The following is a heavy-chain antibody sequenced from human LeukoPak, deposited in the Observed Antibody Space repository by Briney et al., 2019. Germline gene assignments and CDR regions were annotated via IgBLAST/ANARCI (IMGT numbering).Heavy chain of an antibody. Sequence: GGSLRLSCAASGFTFSSYAMSWVRQAPGKGLEWVSAISGSGGSTYYADSVKGRFTNSRDNSKNTLYLQMNSLRAEDTAVYYCAKRGYSSSSRYFDYWGQGTLVTVSS. V-gene: IGHV3-23*01. CDR3: AKRGYSSSSRYFDY. CDR1: GFTFSSYA. CDR2: ISGSGGST. J-gene: IGHJ4*02. D-gene: IGHD6-6*01.